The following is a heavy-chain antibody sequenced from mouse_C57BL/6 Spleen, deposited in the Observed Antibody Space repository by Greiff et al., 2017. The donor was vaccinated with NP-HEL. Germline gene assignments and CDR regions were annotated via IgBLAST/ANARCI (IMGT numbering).Heavy chain of an antibody. CDR3: ARSGDYGYDDAY. CDR2: IDPSDSYT. V-gene: IGHV1-69*01. CDR1: GYTFPSHW. Sequence: QVQLQQPGAELVMPGASVKLSRKASGYTFPSHWLHWVKQRPGQGLEWIGEIDPSDSYTNYNQQFKGKSTWTRDKSSSTAYMQIGSLASEDSAVYYCARSGDYGYDDAYWGQGTTLTVSS. D-gene: IGHD2-2*01. J-gene: IGHJ2*01.